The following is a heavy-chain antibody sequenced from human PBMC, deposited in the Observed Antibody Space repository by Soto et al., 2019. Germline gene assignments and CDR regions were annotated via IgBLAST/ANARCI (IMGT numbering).Heavy chain of an antibody. CDR1: GGSISSGDYY. J-gene: IGHJ4*02. CDR2: IYYSGST. CDR3: ARDRGYSGYDHTTLDY. Sequence: QVQLQESGPGLVKPSQTLSLTCTVSGGSISSGDYYWSWIRQPPGKGLEWIGYIYYSGSTYYNPSLKSRVTISVDTSKNQFSLKLSSVTAADTAVYYCARDRGYSGYDHTTLDYWGQGTLVTVSS. D-gene: IGHD5-12*01. V-gene: IGHV4-30-4*01.